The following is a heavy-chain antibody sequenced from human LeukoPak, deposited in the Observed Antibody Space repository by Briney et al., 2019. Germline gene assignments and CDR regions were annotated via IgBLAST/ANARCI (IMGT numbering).Heavy chain of an antibody. V-gene: IGHV4-34*01. CDR1: GGSFSCYY. CDR3: ASGQYGSGSYYTP. CDR2: INHSGST. D-gene: IGHD3-10*01. J-gene: IGHJ4*02. Sequence: PSETLSLTCAVYGGSFSCYYWSWIRQPPGKGLEWIGEINHSGSTNYNPSLKSRVTISVDTSKNQFSLKLSSVTAADTAVYYCASGQYGSGSYYTPWGQGTVVTVSS.